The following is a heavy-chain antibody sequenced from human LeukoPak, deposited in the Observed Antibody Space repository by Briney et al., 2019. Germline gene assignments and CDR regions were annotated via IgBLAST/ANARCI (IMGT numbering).Heavy chain of an antibody. CDR1: GGSISSYY. D-gene: IGHD3-10*01. J-gene: IGHJ3*02. CDR2: IYTSGST. CDR3: ARVEWFGELSPFDI. V-gene: IGHV4-4*07. Sequence: SETLSLTCTVSGGSISSYYWSWIRQPAGKGLEWIGRIYTSGSTNYNPSLKSRVTMSVDTSKNQFSLKLSSVTAADTAVYYCARVEWFGELSPFDIWGQGTMVTVSS.